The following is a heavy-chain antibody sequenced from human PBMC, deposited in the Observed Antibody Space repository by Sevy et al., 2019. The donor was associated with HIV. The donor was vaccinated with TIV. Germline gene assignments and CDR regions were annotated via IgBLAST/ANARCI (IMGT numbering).Heavy chain of an antibody. V-gene: IGHV3-48*01. CDR3: AREGGYTDQGMDV. Sequence: GGSLRLSFAASGFTFSNYDMNWVRQAPGKGVEWVSYISSDSSRIYYADSVKGRLTISRDNAKNLLYVQMNRLRAEDTAVYYCAREGGYTDQGMDVWGQGTTVTVSS. CDR1: GFTFSNYD. CDR2: ISSDSSRI. J-gene: IGHJ6*02. D-gene: IGHD5-12*01.